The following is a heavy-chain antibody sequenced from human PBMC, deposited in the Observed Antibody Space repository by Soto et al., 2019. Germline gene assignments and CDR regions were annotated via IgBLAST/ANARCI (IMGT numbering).Heavy chain of an antibody. CDR3: AAGNVDSTLEF. CDR2: MYNSGGS. Sequence: EFLTLSGAGSDGCISSYGWSTCLREPQVKRLEWTGIMYNSGGSDYSASWKSRVTISADSSKNPFSLTMTGVTASDTAVYYCAAGNVDSTLEFWGQGTKVTVSS. CDR1: DGCISSYGW. V-gene: IGHV4-4*02. J-gene: IGHJ4*01. D-gene: IGHD3-3*01.